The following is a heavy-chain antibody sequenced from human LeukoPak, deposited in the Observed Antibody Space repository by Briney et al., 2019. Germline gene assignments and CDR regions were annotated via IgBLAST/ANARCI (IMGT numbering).Heavy chain of an antibody. CDR1: GYTFTSYY. J-gene: IGHJ3*02. D-gene: IGHD3-22*01. CDR3: ARRTYYYDSSGCGDAFDI. V-gene: IGHV1-46*01. Sequence: ASVKVSCKASGYTFTSYYMHWVRQAPGQGLEWMGIINPSGGSTSYAQKFQGRVTMTRDTSTSTVYMELSSLRSEDTAVYYCARRTYYYDSSGCGDAFDIWGQGTMVTVSS. CDR2: INPSGGST.